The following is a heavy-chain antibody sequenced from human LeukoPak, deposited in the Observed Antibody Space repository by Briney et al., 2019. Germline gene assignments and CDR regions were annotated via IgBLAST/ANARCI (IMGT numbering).Heavy chain of an antibody. Sequence: ASVKVSCKASGYTFTGYYMHWVRQAPGQGLEWMGWINPNSGGTNYAQKFQGRVTMTRDTSISTAYMELSRLRSDDTAVYYCARGREYYDFWSGYLSPDYYYYGMDVWGQGTSVTVSS. CDR2: INPNSGGT. V-gene: IGHV1-2*02. D-gene: IGHD3-3*01. CDR1: GYTFTGYY. CDR3: ARGREYYDFWSGYLSPDYYYYGMDV. J-gene: IGHJ6*02.